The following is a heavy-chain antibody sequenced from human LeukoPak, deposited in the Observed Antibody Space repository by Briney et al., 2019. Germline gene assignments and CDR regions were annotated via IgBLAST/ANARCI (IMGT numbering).Heavy chain of an antibody. CDR1: GYTFTSYD. Sequence: ASVKVSCKASGYTFTSYDINWVRQATGQGLEWMGWMNPNSGNTGYAQKFQGRVTMTRNTSISTAYMELSSLRSEDTAVYYCARAISLRPQRGWFGPNRGYYYMDVWGKGTTVTISS. D-gene: IGHD3-10*01. V-gene: IGHV1-8*01. CDR2: MNPNSGNT. J-gene: IGHJ6*03. CDR3: ARAISLRPQRGWFGPNRGYYYMDV.